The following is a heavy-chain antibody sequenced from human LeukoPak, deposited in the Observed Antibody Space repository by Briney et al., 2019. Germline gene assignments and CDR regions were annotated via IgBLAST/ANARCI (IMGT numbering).Heavy chain of an antibody. Sequence: GTSVKVSCKASGYTFTIYAMNWVRHAPGQGLEWMGWINTNTGNPTYAQGFTGRFVFSLDTSVSTAYLQISSLKAEETAVYYCARGSAYCSGGSCYIIGRFDPWGQGTLVTVSS. D-gene: IGHD2-15*01. V-gene: IGHV7-4-1*02. CDR1: GYTFTIYA. J-gene: IGHJ5*02. CDR2: INTNTGNP. CDR3: ARGSAYCSGGSCYIIGRFDP.